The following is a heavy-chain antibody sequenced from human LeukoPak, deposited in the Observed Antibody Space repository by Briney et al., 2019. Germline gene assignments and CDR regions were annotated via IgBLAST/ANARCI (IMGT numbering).Heavy chain of an antibody. CDR1: GYSISSGYY. CDR2: IYHSGST. Sequence: SETLSLTCTVSGYSISSGYYWGWIRQPPGKGLEWIGTIYHSGSTYYNPSLKSQVTISVDTSKNQFSLKLSSVTAADTAVYYCARDPYSSSWYDSWYFDYWGQGTLVTVSS. J-gene: IGHJ4*02. CDR3: ARDPYSSSWYDSWYFDY. V-gene: IGHV4-38-2*02. D-gene: IGHD6-13*01.